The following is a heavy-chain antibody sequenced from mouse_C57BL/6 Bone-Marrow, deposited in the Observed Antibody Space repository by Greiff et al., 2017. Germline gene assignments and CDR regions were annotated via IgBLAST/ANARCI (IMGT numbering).Heavy chain of an antibody. CDR1: GFTFSDYG. CDR2: ISSGSSTI. J-gene: IGHJ3*01. V-gene: IGHV5-17*01. D-gene: IGHD2-4*01. CDR3: ARHYYDYDEGFAY. Sequence: EVKLVESGGGLVKPGGSLKLSCAASGFTFSDYGMHWVRQAPEKGLEWVAYISSGSSTIYYADTVKSRFTISRDNAKNTLFLQMTSLRSEDTAMYYCARHYYDYDEGFAYWGQGTLVTVSA.